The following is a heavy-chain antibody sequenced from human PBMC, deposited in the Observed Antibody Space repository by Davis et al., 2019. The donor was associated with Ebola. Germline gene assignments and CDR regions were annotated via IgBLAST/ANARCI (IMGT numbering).Heavy chain of an antibody. CDR1: GNVFNTYS. Sequence: ASVKVSCKASGNVFNTYSINWVRQAPGQGLEYMAWISPDSGATHYEQRFQGRVTLTRDTSINTDYMELSSLRSDDTAIYYCAREKGGDGWFDPWGQGTLVTVSS. D-gene: IGHD3-16*01. J-gene: IGHJ5*02. V-gene: IGHV1-2*02. CDR2: ISPDSGAT. CDR3: AREKGGDGWFDP.